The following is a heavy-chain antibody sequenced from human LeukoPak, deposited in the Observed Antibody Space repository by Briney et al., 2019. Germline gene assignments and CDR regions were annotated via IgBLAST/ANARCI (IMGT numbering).Heavy chain of an antibody. CDR3: ARGDSSGWPFDY. Sequence: PSETLSLTCTASGFSVSNGKYYWSCIRQPPGQGLEWIGNMHYSGSTNYNPSFKSRVTISVDTSKNQFSLKLSSVTAADTAVYYCARGDSSGWPFDYWGQGTLVTVSS. CDR1: GFSVSNGKYY. J-gene: IGHJ4*02. CDR2: MHYSGST. D-gene: IGHD6-19*01. V-gene: IGHV4-61*01.